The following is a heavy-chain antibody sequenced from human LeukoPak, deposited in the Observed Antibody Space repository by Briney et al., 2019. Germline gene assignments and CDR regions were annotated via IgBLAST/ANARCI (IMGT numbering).Heavy chain of an antibody. V-gene: IGHV3-30-3*01. D-gene: IGHD6-13*01. CDR1: GFTFSSYA. J-gene: IGHJ4*02. CDR2: ISYDGSNK. CDR3: ARSPARGSSWYRY. Sequence: GGSLRLSCAASGFTFSSYAMPWVRQAPGKGLEWVAVISYDGSNKYYADSVKGRFTISRDNSKNTLYLQMNSLRAEDTAVYYCARSPARGSSWYRYWGQGTLVTVSS.